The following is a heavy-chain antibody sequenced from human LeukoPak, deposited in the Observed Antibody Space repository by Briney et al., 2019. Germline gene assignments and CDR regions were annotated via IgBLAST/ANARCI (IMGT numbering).Heavy chain of an antibody. Sequence: ASVKVSCKASGYTFTGYYIHWVRQAPGQGLEWMAWINPDSGGTNYAQKFQGRVTMTRDTSISTAYMELSRLRSDDTAVYYCARGRLGTWFGELKAWGQGTLVTVSS. V-gene: IGHV1-2*02. CDR1: GYTFTGYY. CDR2: INPDSGGT. CDR3: ARGRLGTWFGELKA. D-gene: IGHD3-10*01. J-gene: IGHJ5*02.